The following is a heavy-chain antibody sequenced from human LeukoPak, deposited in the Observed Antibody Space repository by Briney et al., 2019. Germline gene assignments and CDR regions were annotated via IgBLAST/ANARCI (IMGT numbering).Heavy chain of an antibody. CDR1: XGXXXTXX. D-gene: IGHD3-10*01. CDR3: ARDMVAIGGSV. Sequence: CTVXXGXXXTXXWSXXXQXXXXXXEWIGYIYYSGSTNYNPSLKSRVTISVDTSKNQFSLKLSSVTAADTAVYYCARDMVAIGGSVWGKGTTVTVSS. CDR2: IYYSGST. V-gene: IGHV4-59*12. J-gene: IGHJ6*04.